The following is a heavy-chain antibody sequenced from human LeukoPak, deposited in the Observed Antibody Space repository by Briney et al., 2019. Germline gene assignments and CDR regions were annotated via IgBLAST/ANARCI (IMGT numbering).Heavy chain of an antibody. Sequence: GESLKILCNGSGYRFTNYWIGWVRQMPGKGLEWMGIIYPRDSDTRYSPSFQGQVTISPDKSVSTTYLQWSSRKASDTAMYYCARGPAGSFYYWGEGTLVTVSS. V-gene: IGHV5-51*01. D-gene: IGHD6-19*01. CDR3: ARGPAGSFYY. J-gene: IGHJ4*02. CDR1: GYRFTNYW. CDR2: IYPRDSDT.